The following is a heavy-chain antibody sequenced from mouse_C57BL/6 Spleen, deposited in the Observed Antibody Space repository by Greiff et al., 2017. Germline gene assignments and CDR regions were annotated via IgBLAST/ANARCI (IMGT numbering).Heavy chain of an antibody. D-gene: IGHD2-12*01. CDR2: IDPGDGET. Sequence: VQLQQSGAELVKPGASVKLSCTASGFTFKDYYMHWVKQRTEQGLEWIGRIDPGDGETKYAPKFQGKATITADTSANTAYLQLSSLASEDTAVFYRASGSYHWYYCVWGTGTTVTVAS. CDR1: GFTFKDYY. CDR3: ASGSYHWYYCV. V-gene: IGHV14-2*01. J-gene: IGHJ1*03.